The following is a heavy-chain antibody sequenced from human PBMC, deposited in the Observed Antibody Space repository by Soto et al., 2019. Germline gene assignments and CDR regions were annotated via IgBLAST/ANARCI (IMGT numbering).Heavy chain of an antibody. V-gene: IGHV4-34*01. CDR1: GGSFSGYY. J-gene: IGHJ5*02. Sequence: QVQLQQWGAGLLKPSETLSLTCAVYGGSFSGYYWSWIRQPPGKGLEWIGEINHSGSTNYNPSLKSRVTISVDTAKYQFCLKMSSVTAADTAVYYCARGGRGFNWGRAIGNWFDPWGQGTLVTVSS. CDR2: INHSGST. CDR3: ARGGRGFNWGRAIGNWFDP. D-gene: IGHD3-16*01.